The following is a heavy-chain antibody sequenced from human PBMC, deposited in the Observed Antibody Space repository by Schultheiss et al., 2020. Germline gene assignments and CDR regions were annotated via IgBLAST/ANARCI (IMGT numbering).Heavy chain of an antibody. J-gene: IGHJ6*02. D-gene: IGHD4-11*01. Sequence: GGSLRLSCAASGFTFSSYGMHWVRQAPGKGLEWVAVIWYDGSNKYYADSVKGRFTISRDNSKNTLYLQMNSLRAEDTAVYYCAPLNAVTTSSSYYYYGMDVWGQGTTVTVSS. V-gene: IGHV3-33*01. CDR1: GFTFSSYG. CDR2: IWYDGSNK. CDR3: APLNAVTTSSSYYYYGMDV.